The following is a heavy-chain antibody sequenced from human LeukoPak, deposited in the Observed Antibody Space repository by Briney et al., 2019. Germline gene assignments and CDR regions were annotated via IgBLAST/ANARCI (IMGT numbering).Heavy chain of an antibody. CDR1: GGSISGSSYY. J-gene: IGHJ2*01. CDR3: ARALLRYDSSSRALHWYFDL. D-gene: IGHD3-22*01. Sequence: PSETLSLTCTVSGGSISGSSYYWGWIRQPPGKGLEWIAYIYYSESTNYNPSLKSRVTISVDTPKNQFSLKLTSVTAADTAVYYCARALLRYDSSSRALHWYFDLWGRGTLVTVSS. CDR2: IYYSEST. V-gene: IGHV4-61*05.